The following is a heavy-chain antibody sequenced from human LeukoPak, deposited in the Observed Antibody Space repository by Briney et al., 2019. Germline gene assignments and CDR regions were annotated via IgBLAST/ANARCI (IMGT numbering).Heavy chain of an antibody. J-gene: IGHJ4*02. CDR1: GFTFSSYA. CDR2: ISGSGGST. Sequence: GGSLRLSCAASGFTFSSYAMSWVRQAPGKGLKWVSAISGSGGSTYYADSVKGRFTISRDNSKNTLYLQMNSLRAEDTAVYYCAKSSSEESSGYRFPVFDYWGQGTLVTVSS. V-gene: IGHV3-23*01. D-gene: IGHD3-22*01. CDR3: AKSSSEESSGYRFPVFDY.